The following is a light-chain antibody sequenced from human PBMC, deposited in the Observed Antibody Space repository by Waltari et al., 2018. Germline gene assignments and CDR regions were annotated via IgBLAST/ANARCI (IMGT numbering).Light chain of an antibody. CDR3: ASYAGSSKGV. CDR2: AVS. CDR1: SSDVGNYKR. J-gene: IGLJ2*01. Sequence: QSALTQPASVSGSPGQSITISCTGTSSDVGNYKRVSWYQQHPGKAPKLMIYAVSNRASGVSDRFSGSKSGDMASLTISGLQPEDEAEYFCASYAGSSKGVFGGGTKVTVL. V-gene: IGLV2-23*02.